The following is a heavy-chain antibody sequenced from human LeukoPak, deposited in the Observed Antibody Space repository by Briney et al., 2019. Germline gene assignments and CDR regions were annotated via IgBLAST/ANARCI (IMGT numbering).Heavy chain of an antibody. V-gene: IGHV5-51*01. Sequence: GESLKISCKASGYTFTNYWIGWVRQMPGKGLEWMGIIYPGDSDTRYSPSFQGQVTISADKSISTAYLQWSSLKASDTAMYYCARHSRCSSTSCHGWFDPWGQGTLVTVSS. J-gene: IGHJ5*02. CDR3: ARHSRCSSTSCHGWFDP. CDR2: IYPGDSDT. D-gene: IGHD2-2*01. CDR1: GYTFTNYW.